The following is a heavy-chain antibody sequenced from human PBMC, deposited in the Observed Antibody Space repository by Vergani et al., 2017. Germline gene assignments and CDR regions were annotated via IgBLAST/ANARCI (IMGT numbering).Heavy chain of an antibody. Sequence: EVQLLESGGGLVQPGGSLRLSCAASGFTFSSYAMSWVRQAPGKGLEWVSAIYSGGSTYYADSVKGRFTISRDNSKNTLYLQMNSLRAEDTAVYYCARESIAAGDAFDIWGQGTMVTVSS. CDR3: ARESIAAGDAFDI. D-gene: IGHD6-13*01. J-gene: IGHJ3*02. CDR1: GFTFSSYA. V-gene: IGHV3-66*02. CDR2: IYSGGST.